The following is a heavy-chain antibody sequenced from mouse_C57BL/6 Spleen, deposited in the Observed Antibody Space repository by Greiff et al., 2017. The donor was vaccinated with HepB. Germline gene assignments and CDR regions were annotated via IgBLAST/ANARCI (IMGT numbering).Heavy chain of an antibody. D-gene: IGHD1-1*01. J-gene: IGHJ2*01. Sequence: EVQLVESGGGLVQPGGSMKLSCAASGFTFSDSWMDWVRQSPEKGLEWVAEIRNKANNHATYYAESVKGRFTISRDDSKSSVYLQMNSLRAEDTGIYYCTSSISTTVGANFDYWGQGTTLTVSS. CDR2: IRNKANNHAT. CDR3: TSSISTTVGANFDY. V-gene: IGHV6-6*01. CDR1: GFTFSDSW.